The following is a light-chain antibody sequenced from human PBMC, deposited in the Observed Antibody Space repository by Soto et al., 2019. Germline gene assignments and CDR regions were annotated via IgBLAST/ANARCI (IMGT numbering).Light chain of an antibody. CDR2: RAS. CDR1: QTIYSN. V-gene: IGKV3-15*01. J-gene: IGKJ1*01. Sequence: EIVLTQSPATQSQSPRDTPTLFCRASQTIYSNVARYQQRPGPAPRLLIYRASARATGIPARFSGSGSGTEFTLTIGSLQSEDSAVYYCQQYQNLWTFGQGTKVDI. CDR3: QQYQNLWT.